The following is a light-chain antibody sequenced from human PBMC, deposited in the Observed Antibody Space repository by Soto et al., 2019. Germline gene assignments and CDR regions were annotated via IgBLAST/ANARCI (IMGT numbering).Light chain of an antibody. J-gene: IGKJ1*01. CDR3: QKYNSAPWT. V-gene: IGKV1-27*01. Sequence: DIQMTQSPSSLSASVGDRVTITGRASQSISSYLNWYHQKPGKAPKLLIYAASTLQSGVPSRFSGSGSGTDFTLTISSLQPEDVATYYCQKYNSAPWTFGQGTKVDIK. CDR1: QSISSY. CDR2: AAS.